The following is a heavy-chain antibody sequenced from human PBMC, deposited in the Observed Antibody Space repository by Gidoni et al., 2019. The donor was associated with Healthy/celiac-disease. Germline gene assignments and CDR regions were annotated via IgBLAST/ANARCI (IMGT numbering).Heavy chain of an antibody. V-gene: IGHV3-30*18. D-gene: IGHD6-13*01. CDR1: GFPFSSYG. J-gene: IGHJ4*02. CDR2: ISYDGSNK. Sequence: QVQLVASGGGVVQPGRSRRLSCAASGFPFSSYGMHWVRQAPGKGLEWVAVISYDGSNKYYADSVKCRFTISRDNSKNTLYLQMNSLRAEDTAVYYGAKEAFDGSSWYHHFDYWGQGTLVTVSS. CDR3: AKEAFDGSSWYHHFDY.